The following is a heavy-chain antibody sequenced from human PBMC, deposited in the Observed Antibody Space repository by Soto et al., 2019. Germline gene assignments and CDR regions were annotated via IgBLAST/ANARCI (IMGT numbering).Heavy chain of an antibody. J-gene: IGHJ6*02. V-gene: IGHV3-23*01. Sequence: GGSLRLSCAASGFTFSSYALSWVRQAPGKGLEWVSTISGADGSTYYADSVKGRFTISRDNSKNTLYLQMNSLRAEDTAVFYCAKVRSRYSSNAVDVWGQGTTVTVSS. CDR3: AKVRSRYSSNAVDV. CDR2: ISGADGST. CDR1: GFTFSSYA. D-gene: IGHD6-13*01.